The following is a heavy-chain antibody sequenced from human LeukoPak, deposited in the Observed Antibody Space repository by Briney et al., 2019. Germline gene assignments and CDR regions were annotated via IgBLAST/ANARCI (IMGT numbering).Heavy chain of an antibody. CDR2: IYYSGST. J-gene: IGHJ6*03. CDR3: ARFEAYPLYYYYYMDV. Sequence: SETLSLTCTVSGGSISSYYWSWIRQPPGKGLEWIGYIYYSGSTNYNPSLKSRVTISVDTSKNQFSLKLSSVTAADTAVYYCARFEAYPLYYYYYMDVWGKGTTVTVSS. CDR1: GGSISSYY. V-gene: IGHV4-59*08.